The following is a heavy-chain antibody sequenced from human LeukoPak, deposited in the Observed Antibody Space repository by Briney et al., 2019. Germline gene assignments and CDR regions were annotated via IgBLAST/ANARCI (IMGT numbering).Heavy chain of an antibody. J-gene: IGHJ4*02. CDR1: GFIFRKYG. CDR3: ARNPTRGELLRVAY. V-gene: IGHV3-48*01. CDR2: ISYTSGTI. Sequence: GGSLRLSCAASGFIFRKYGMKWVRQAPGKGLEWVSYISYTSGTIYYADSVKGRFTVSRDNAKNSLYLQMNSLRAEDTAVYYCARNPTRGELLRVAYWGQGTLVTVSS. D-gene: IGHD1-26*01.